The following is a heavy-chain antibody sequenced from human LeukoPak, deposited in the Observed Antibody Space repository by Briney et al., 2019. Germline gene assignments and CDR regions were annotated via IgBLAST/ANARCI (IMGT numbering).Heavy chain of an antibody. CDR3: ARGETLVIYYYYYMDV. V-gene: IGHV3-20*04. CDR2: INWNGGST. CDR1: GFTFDDYG. J-gene: IGHJ6*03. D-gene: IGHD3-9*01. Sequence: GGSLRLSCAASGFTFDDYGMSWVRQAPGKGLEWVSGINWNGGSTGYADSVKGRFTISRDNAKNSLYLQMNSLRAEDTAVYYCARGETLVIYYYYYMDVWGKGTTVTVSS.